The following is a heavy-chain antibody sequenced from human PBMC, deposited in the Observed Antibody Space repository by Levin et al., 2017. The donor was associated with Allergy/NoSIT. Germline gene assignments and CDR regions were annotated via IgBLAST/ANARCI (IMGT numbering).Heavy chain of an antibody. V-gene: IGHV4-34*01. CDR3: ARVLRYCSSTSCYEHQASFDY. D-gene: IGHD2-2*01. CDR1: GGSFSGYY. J-gene: IGHJ4*02. CDR2: INHSGST. Sequence: GSLRLSCAVYGGSFSGYYWSWIRQPPGKGLEWIGEINHSGSTNYNPSLKSRVTISVDTSKNQFSLKLSSVTAADTAVYYCARVLRYCSSTSCYEHQASFDYWGQGTLVTVSS.